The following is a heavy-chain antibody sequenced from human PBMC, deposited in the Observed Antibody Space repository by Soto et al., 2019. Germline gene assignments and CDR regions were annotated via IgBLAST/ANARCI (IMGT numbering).Heavy chain of an antibody. J-gene: IGHJ4*02. CDR1: GGSFSGYY. CDR2: INHSGST. CDR3: ARAPYCSGGSCDYDGRNFDY. Sequence: SETLSLTCAVYGGSFSGYYWSWIRQPPGKGLEWIGEINHSGSTNYNPSLKSRVTISVDTSKNQFSLKLSSVTAADTAVYYCARAPYCSGGSCDYDGRNFDYWGQGTLVTVSS. V-gene: IGHV4-34*01. D-gene: IGHD2-15*01.